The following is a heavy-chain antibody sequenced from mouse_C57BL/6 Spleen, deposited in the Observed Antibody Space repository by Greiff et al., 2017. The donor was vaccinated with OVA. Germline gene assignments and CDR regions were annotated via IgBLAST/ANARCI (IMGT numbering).Heavy chain of an antibody. CDR3: ARGVNYYSNYYAMDY. Sequence: EVQLVVSGPGLVKPSQSLSLTCSVTGYSITSGYYWNWIRQFPGNKLEWMGYISYDGSNNYNPSLKNRISITRDTSKNQFFRKLNSVTTEDTATYYCARGVNYYSNYYAMDYWGQGTSVNVSS. CDR2: ISYDGSN. CDR1: GYSITSGYY. D-gene: IGHD2-5*01. J-gene: IGHJ4*01. V-gene: IGHV3-6*01.